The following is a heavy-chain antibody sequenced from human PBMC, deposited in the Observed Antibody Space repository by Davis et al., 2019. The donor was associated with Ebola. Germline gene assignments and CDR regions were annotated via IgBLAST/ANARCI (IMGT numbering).Heavy chain of an antibody. D-gene: IGHD3-22*01. CDR3: ARRGYYYDSSGYYSGAFDY. CDR2: IYPGDSDT. Sequence: GGSLRLSCTGSGYSFTSYWIGWVRQLPGKGLEWMGIIYPGDSDTRYSPSFQGQVTISADKSIRTAYLQWSSLKASDTAMYYCARRGYYYDSSGYYSGAFDYWGQGTLATVSS. CDR1: GYSFTSYW. J-gene: IGHJ4*02. V-gene: IGHV5-51*01.